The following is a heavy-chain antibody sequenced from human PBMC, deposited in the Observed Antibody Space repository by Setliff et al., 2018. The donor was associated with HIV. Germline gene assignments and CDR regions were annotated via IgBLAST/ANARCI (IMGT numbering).Heavy chain of an antibody. CDR2: ISSSSSYI. CDR1: GFTFSSYS. D-gene: IGHD3-22*01. J-gene: IGHJ3*02. Sequence: PGGSLRLSCAASGFTFSSYSMNWVRQAPGKGLEWVSSISSSSSYIYYADSVKGRFTISRDNAKNSLYLQMNSLRAEDTAVYYCARDPFLAQGFWSGYYYDSSGYGPRALDIWGQGTMVTVSS. CDR3: ARDPFLAQGFWSGYYYDSSGYGPRALDI. V-gene: IGHV3-21*01.